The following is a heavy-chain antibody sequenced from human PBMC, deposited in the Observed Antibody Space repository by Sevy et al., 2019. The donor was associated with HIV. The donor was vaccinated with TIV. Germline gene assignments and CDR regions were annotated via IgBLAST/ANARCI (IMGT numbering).Heavy chain of an antibody. CDR2: VSHSGNT. CDR3: ARLRWDLVVVPGATPGCYFDS. CDR1: GDSINTYY. D-gene: IGHD2-2*02. J-gene: IGHJ4*02. Sequence: SETLSLTCTVSGDSINTYYWSWIRQPPGKGLEWIGYVSHSGNTNYNPSLKSRVSMSVDTSTNQFSLKVKSVTAADTAVYYCARLRWDLVVVPGATPGCYFDSWGQGSLVTVSS. V-gene: IGHV4-59*08.